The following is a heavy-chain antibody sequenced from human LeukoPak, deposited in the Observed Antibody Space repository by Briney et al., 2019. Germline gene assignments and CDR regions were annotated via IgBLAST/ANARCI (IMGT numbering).Heavy chain of an antibody. CDR3: ARAVDDFWSGYIHGYYYMDV. CDR2: IYHSGST. V-gene: IGHV4-30-2*01. J-gene: IGHJ6*03. D-gene: IGHD3-3*01. Sequence: SQTLSLTCTVSGGSISSGGYYWSWIRQPPGKGLEWIGYIYHSGSTYYNPSLKSRVTISVDRSKNQFSLKLSSVTAADTAVYYCARAVDDFWSGYIHGYYYMDVWGKGTTVTVSS. CDR1: GGSISSGGYY.